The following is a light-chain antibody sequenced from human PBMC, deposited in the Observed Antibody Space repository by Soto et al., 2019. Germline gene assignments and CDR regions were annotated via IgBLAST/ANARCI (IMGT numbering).Light chain of an antibody. V-gene: IGKV2-28*01. CDR1: QSLLHSIGYNY. CDR2: LGS. CDR3: MQALQTPLT. J-gene: IGKJ4*01. Sequence: DIVMTQSPLFLPVTPGEPASISCKSSQSLLHSIGYNYLDWYLQKPGQSPQLLIYLGSTRASGVPDRFSGSGSGTDFTLNISRVEAEDVGVYYCMQALQTPLTFGGGTKVEIK.